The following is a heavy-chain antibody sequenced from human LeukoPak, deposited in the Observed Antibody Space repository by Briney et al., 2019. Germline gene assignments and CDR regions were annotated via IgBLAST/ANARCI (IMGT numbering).Heavy chain of an antibody. J-gene: IGHJ4*02. CDR3: ARVARYDFWSGYLNFDY. CDR2: INPSGGST. V-gene: IGHV1-46*03. D-gene: IGHD3-3*01. Sequence: ASVKVSCKASGYTFTSYYMHWVRQAPGQGLEWMGIINPSGGSTSYAQKFQGRVTMTRDTSTSTVYMELSSLRSEDTAVYYCARVARYDFWSGYLNFDYWGQGTLVIVSS. CDR1: GYTFTSYY.